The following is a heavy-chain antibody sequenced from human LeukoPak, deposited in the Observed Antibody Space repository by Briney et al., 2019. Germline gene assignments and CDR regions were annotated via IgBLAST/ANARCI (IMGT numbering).Heavy chain of an antibody. V-gene: IGHV1-8*03. CDR3: ARTLVVINDAFDI. D-gene: IGHD3-22*01. Sequence: ASVKVSCKASGYTFTSYDINWVRQATGQGLEWMGWMNPNSGNTGYAQKFQGRVTITRNTSISTAYMELSSLRSDDTAVYYCARTLVVINDAFDIWGQGTMVTVSS. CDR2: MNPNSGNT. CDR1: GYTFTSYD. J-gene: IGHJ3*02.